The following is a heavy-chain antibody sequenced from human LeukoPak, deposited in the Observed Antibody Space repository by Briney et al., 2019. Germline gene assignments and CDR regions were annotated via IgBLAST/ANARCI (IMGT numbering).Heavy chain of an antibody. J-gene: IGHJ6*02. D-gene: IGHD2-2*01. Sequence: SETLSLTCAVYGGSFSGYYWSWIRQPPGKGLEWVGEINHSGSTNYNPSLKSRVTISVDTSKNQFSLKLSSVTAADTAVYYCARGVVPAAMRVYYYYYYGMDVWGQGTTVTVSS. CDR3: ARGVVPAAMRVYYYYYYGMDV. CDR1: GGSFSGYY. V-gene: IGHV4-34*01. CDR2: INHSGST.